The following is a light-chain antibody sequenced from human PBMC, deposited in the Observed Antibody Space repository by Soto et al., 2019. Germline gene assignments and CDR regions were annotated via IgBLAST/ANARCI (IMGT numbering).Light chain of an antibody. Sequence: DIQMTQSPSSLSASVGDRVTITCRTTQSIRNYLNWYQQKPGKAPKLLIYAASGLQSGVPSRFSASGPGTDFTLTISSLQPEDFAAYYCQQTYSVPATFGQGTKVE. CDR1: QSIRNY. V-gene: IGKV1-39*01. J-gene: IGKJ1*01. CDR3: QQTYSVPAT. CDR2: AAS.